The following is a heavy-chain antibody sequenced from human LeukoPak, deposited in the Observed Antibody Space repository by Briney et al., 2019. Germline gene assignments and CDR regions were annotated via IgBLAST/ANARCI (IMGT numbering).Heavy chain of an antibody. D-gene: IGHD6-19*01. J-gene: IGHJ4*02. V-gene: IGHV3-7*03. CDR1: GFTFSSYW. CDR3: AREYSSGWDDYYFDY. Sequence: GGSLRLSCAASGFTFSSYWMSWVRQAPGKGLEWVANIKQDGSEKYYVDSVKGRFTISRDNAKNSLHLQMNSLRAEDTAVYYCAREYSSGWDDYYFDYWGQGTLVTVSS. CDR2: IKQDGSEK.